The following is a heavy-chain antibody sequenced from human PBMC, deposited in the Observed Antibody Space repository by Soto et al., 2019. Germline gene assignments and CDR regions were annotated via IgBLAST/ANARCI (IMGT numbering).Heavy chain of an antibody. CDR1: GFTFSTYG. J-gene: IGHJ4*02. D-gene: IGHD6-19*01. Sequence: GGSLRLSCTASGFTFSTYGLHWVRQAPGKGLEWVAVIWYDGSNKYYADSVKGRFTISRDNSKNTLYLQMSSLSAEDTAVYYCARGPSSSGWSMLEYWGQGTLVTVSS. CDR3: ARGPSSSGWSMLEY. V-gene: IGHV3-33*01. CDR2: IWYDGSNK.